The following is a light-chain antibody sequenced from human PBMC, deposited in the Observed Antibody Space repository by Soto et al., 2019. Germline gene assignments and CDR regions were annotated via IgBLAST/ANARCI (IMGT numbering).Light chain of an antibody. Sequence: EIVMTQSPATLSVSLGERATLSCRASQTINRNLAWYQQKPGQAPRLLIYGASTGATGIPARFSGSGSGTEFTLTISSLQSEDFAIYYCQQYNNWPPITFGQGTRLEIK. V-gene: IGKV3-15*01. CDR3: QQYNNWPPIT. CDR2: GAS. CDR1: QTINRN. J-gene: IGKJ5*01.